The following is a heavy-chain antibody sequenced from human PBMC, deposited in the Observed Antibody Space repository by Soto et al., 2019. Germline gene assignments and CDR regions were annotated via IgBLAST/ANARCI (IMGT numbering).Heavy chain of an antibody. V-gene: IGHV3-33*01. Sequence: PWGSLRLSCAASGCTFSSYGMHWVRQAPGKGLEWVAVIWYDGSNKYYADSVKGRFTISRDNSKNTLYLQMNSLRAEDTAVYYCAREGCTNGVCSPYYYYYYMDVWGKGTTVTVSS. D-gene: IGHD2-8*01. CDR1: GCTFSSYG. CDR2: IWYDGSNK. CDR3: AREGCTNGVCSPYYYYYYMDV. J-gene: IGHJ6*03.